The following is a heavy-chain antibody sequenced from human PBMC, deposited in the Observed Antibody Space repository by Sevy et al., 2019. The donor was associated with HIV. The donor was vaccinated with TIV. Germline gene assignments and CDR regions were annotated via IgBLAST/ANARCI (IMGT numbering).Heavy chain of an antibody. D-gene: IGHD2-21*01. V-gene: IGHV1-18*04. CDR2: ISAYNGNT. CDR1: GYTFTSYG. Sequence: ASVKVSCKASGYTFTSYGISWVRQAPGQGLEWMGWISAYNGNTNYAQKLQGRVTMTTDTSTSTAYMELRSLRSDDTAVYYCAIMLLLKQHLQVDYWGQGTLVTVSS. CDR3: AIMLLLKQHLQVDY. J-gene: IGHJ4*02.